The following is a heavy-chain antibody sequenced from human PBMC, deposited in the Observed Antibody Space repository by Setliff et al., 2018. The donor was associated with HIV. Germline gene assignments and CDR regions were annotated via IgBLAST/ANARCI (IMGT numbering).Heavy chain of an antibody. CDR3: AKGASFSGSYFDY. CDR2: INSNGGST. J-gene: IGHJ4*02. Sequence: QLGGSLRLSCAASGFTFSSYAMSWVRQAPGKGLEWVSTINSNGGSTYYADSVKGRFTISRDNSKNTLSLQMNSLRVEDTAVYYCAKGASFSGSYFDYWGQGTLVTVSS. V-gene: IGHV3-23*01. D-gene: IGHD5-12*01. CDR1: GFTFSSYA.